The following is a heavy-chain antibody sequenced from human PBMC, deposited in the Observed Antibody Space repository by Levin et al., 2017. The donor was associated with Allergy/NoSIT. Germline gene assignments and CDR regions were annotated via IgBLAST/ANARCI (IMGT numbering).Heavy chain of an antibody. CDR3: TRVVRGVISGL. CDR1: GFTFSGSA. D-gene: IGHD3-10*01. J-gene: IGHJ4*02. Sequence: TGESLKISCAASGFTFSGSAIHWVRQASGKGLEWVGRIRSKANSYATEYAASVKGRFTISRDDSKNTAYPQMNSLKTEDTAVYYCTRVVRGVISGLWGQGTLVTVSS. V-gene: IGHV3-73*01. CDR2: IRSKANSYAT.